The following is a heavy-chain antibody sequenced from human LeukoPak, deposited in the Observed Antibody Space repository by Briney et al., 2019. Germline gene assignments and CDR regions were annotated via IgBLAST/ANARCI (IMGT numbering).Heavy chain of an antibody. V-gene: IGHV4-59*08. CDR1: GGSISSYY. CDR3: ARQTTETGYYFDY. D-gene: IGHD1-1*01. Sequence: SETLSLTCTVSGGSISSYYWSWIRQPPGKGLEWIGYIYYSGSTNYNPSLKSRVTISVDTSKNQFSLKLSSVTAADTAVYYCARQTTETGYYFDYWGQGALVTVSS. CDR2: IYYSGST. J-gene: IGHJ4*02.